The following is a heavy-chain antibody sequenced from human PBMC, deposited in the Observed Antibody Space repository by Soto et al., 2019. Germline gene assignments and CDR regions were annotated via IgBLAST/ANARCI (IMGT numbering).Heavy chain of an antibody. Sequence: GDSLKISYKGSGYTFTSNWAGWLRQMPGKGLEWMGIIYPGDSDTRYSPSFQGQGTISVDKSIATAYLQWSSLRASETFMHYCARRSDYHYGSGKYYGQDVWGQGTTVTVSS. CDR2: IYPGDSDT. V-gene: IGHV5-51*01. D-gene: IGHD3-10*01. J-gene: IGHJ6*02. CDR1: GYTFTSNW. CDR3: ARRSDYHYGSGKYYGQDV.